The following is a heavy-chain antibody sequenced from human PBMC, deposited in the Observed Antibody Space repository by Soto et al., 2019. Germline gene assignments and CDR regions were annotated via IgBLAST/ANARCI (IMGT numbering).Heavy chain of an antibody. CDR2: IYHSGST. V-gene: IGHV4-38-2*02. J-gene: IGHJ4*02. CDR1: GYSISSGYY. D-gene: IGHD3-22*01. Sequence: SETLSLTCTVSGYSISSGYYWGWIRQPPGKGLEWIGSIYHSGSTYYNPSLKSRVTISVDTSKNQFSLKLSSVTAADTAVYYCARDLTLYYYDSSGYEPPFDYWGQGTLVTVSS. CDR3: ARDLTLYYYDSSGYEPPFDY.